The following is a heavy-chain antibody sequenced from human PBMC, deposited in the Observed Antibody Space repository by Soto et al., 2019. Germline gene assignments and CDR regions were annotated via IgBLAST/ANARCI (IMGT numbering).Heavy chain of an antibody. CDR2: INPNSGGT. J-gene: IGHJ4*02. Sequence: ASVKVSCKASGYTFTGYYMHWVRQAPGQGLEWMGWINPNSGGTNYAQKFQGWVTMTRDTSISTAYMELSRLRSDDTAVYYCARLKIPGYSSGWFDYWGQGTLVTVSS. D-gene: IGHD6-19*01. V-gene: IGHV1-2*04. CDR3: ARLKIPGYSSGWFDY. CDR1: GYTFTGYY.